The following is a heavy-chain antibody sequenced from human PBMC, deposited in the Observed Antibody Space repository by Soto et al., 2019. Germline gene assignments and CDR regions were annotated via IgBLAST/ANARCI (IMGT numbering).Heavy chain of an antibody. CDR1: GYTFTRYT. Sequence: ASVKVSCKASGYTFTRYTMNWVRQAPGQRLEWMGWINPDNGNTKSSQKFRDRVIITRDTSASTAYMGLSSLRSEDTAVYYCARGIATGQLDPWGQGTLVTVSS. V-gene: IGHV1-3*01. CDR3: ARGIATGQLDP. CDR2: INPDNGNT. D-gene: IGHD2-15*01. J-gene: IGHJ5*02.